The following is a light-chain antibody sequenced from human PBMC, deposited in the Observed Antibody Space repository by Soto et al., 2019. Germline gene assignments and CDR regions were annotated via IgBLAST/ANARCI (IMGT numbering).Light chain of an antibody. CDR2: NNN. Sequence: QSVLTQPPSASGTPGQRVTISCSGSYSNIGSNTVNWYQHLPGTAPKLLISNNNQRPSGVPDRLSASNSGTSASLAISGLQSEDEADYYCAAWDDTLNGHYVFGTGTKVTVL. CDR3: AAWDDTLNGHYV. V-gene: IGLV1-44*01. CDR1: YSNIGSNT. J-gene: IGLJ1*01.